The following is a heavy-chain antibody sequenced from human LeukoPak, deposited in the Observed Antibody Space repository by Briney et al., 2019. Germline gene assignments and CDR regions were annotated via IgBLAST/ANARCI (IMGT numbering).Heavy chain of an antibody. CDR1: GFTFSSYA. CDR3: ARERTAAGTFDY. Sequence: PGGSLRLSCAASGFTFSSYAMHWVRQAPGKGLEWVAVISYDGSNKYYADSVKGRFTISRDNSKNTLYLQMNRLRAEDTAVYYCARERTAAGTFDYWGQGTLVTVSS. D-gene: IGHD6-13*01. V-gene: IGHV3-30*04. J-gene: IGHJ4*02. CDR2: ISYDGSNK.